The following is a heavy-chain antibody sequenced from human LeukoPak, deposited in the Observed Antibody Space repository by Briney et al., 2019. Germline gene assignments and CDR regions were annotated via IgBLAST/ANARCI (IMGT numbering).Heavy chain of an antibody. J-gene: IGHJ4*02. D-gene: IGHD6-6*01. CDR2: IKQDGSEK. Sequence: GGSLGLSCAASGFTFSRHWMSWVRQAPGKGLEWVAKIKQDGSEKYYVDSVKGRFTISRDNAKNSLYLQMNSLRPEDTAVYYCARAPAAARPYYFDYWGQGTLVTVSS. CDR1: GFTFSRHW. CDR3: ARAPAAARPYYFDY. V-gene: IGHV3-7*01.